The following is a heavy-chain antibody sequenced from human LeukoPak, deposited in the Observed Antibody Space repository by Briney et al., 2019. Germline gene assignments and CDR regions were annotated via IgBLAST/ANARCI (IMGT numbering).Heavy chain of an antibody. D-gene: IGHD1-1*01. Sequence: ASVKVSCKASGYTFTSYYIRWVRQAPGQGLEWMGWINPNNGGTNSAQKFQGRVTMTRDTSIGTAYMELNRLTYDDTAVYYCGRDRHWNQGNFDYWGQGTLVTVSS. CDR2: INPNNGGT. CDR3: GRDRHWNQGNFDY. V-gene: IGHV1-2*02. CDR1: GYTFTSYY. J-gene: IGHJ4*02.